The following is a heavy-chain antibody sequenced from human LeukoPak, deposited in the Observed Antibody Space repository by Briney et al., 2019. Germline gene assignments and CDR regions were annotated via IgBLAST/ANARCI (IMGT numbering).Heavy chain of an antibody. Sequence: GGSLRLSCAASGLTFSDYYMSWIRQAPGKGLEWVPYISSSGNTIYYADSVKGRFTISRDNAKNSLYLQMNSLRAEDTAVYHCARDAYYYDSSGYYVYWGQGTLVTVSS. V-gene: IGHV3-11*04. CDR1: GLTFSDYY. D-gene: IGHD3-22*01. CDR2: ISSSGNTI. CDR3: ARDAYYYDSSGYYVY. J-gene: IGHJ4*02.